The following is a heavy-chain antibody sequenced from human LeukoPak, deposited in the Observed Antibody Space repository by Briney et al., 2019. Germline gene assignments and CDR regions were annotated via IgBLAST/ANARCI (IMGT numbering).Heavy chain of an antibody. D-gene: IGHD2-2*01. V-gene: IGHV5-51*01. CDR3: ERVVPAAQNDY. Sequence: GESLKISCKGSGYSFTSYWIGWVRQMPGKGLEWMGIIYPCYSDTRYSPSFQGQVTISADKSISNAYLQWSSLKASDTAMYYCERVVPAAQNDYWGQGTLVTVSS. CDR1: GYSFTSYW. CDR2: IYPCYSDT. J-gene: IGHJ4*02.